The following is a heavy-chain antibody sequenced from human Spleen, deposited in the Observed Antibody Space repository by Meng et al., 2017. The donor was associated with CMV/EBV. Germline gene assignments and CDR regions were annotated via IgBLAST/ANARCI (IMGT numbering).Heavy chain of an antibody. CDR1: GFTFSDYY. J-gene: IGHJ6*02. CDR2: ISTSGSAK. CDR3: ARRSHQHGMDV. Sequence: GESLKISCAASGFTFSDYYMGWIRQAPGKGLEWVSYISTSGSAKYYADSVEGRFTTSRDNAKNSLFLQMSSLRAEDMAVYYCARRSHQHGMDVWGQGTTVTVSS. V-gene: IGHV3-11*04.